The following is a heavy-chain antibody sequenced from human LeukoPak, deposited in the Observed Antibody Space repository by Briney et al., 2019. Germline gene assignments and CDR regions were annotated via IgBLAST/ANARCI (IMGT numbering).Heavy chain of an antibody. D-gene: IGHD3-3*01. J-gene: IGHJ6*03. CDR1: GFTFSSYS. V-gene: IGHV3-66*01. CDR2: IYSGGST. CDR3: ARGMDYDFWSGYSYYYYYMDV. Sequence: GGSLRLSCAASGFTFSSYSMNWVRQAPGKGLEWVSVIYSGGSTYYADSVKGRFTISRDNSKNTLYLQMQSLRAEDTAVYYCARGMDYDFWSGYSYYYYYMDVWGKGTTVTVSS.